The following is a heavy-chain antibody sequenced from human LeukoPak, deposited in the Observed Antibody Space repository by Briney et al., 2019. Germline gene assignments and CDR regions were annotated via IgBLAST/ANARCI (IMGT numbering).Heavy chain of an antibody. Sequence: PSETLSLTCAVSGGSISSSNWWSWVRQPPGKGLEWIGEIYHSGSTNYNPSLKSRVTISVDKSKNQFPLKLSSVTAADTAVYYCARDHHGSGNPNWFDPWGQGTLVTVSS. D-gene: IGHD3-10*01. V-gene: IGHV4-4*02. CDR1: GGSISSSNW. CDR3: ARDHHGSGNPNWFDP. CDR2: IYHSGST. J-gene: IGHJ5*02.